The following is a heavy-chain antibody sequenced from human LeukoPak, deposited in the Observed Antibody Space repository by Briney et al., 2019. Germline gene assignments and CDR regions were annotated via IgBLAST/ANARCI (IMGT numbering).Heavy chain of an antibody. CDR3: ARDSVTGDCSGGSCTPVAFDI. J-gene: IGHJ3*02. V-gene: IGHV4-59*01. CDR1: GGSISNYY. Sequence: PSETLSLTCPVSGGSISNYYYWTWIRQPPGKGLEWIGYIYYSGSTNYNPPLKSRVTISVDTSKNQFSLKLSSVTAADTAVYYCARDSVTGDCSGGSCTPVAFDIWGQGTMVTVSS. D-gene: IGHD2-15*01. CDR2: IYYSGST.